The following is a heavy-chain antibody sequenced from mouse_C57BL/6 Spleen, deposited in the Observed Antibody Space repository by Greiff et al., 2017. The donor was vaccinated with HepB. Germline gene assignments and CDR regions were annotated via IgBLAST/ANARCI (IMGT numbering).Heavy chain of an antibody. CDR1: GYTFTDYN. Sequence: VQLQQSGPELVKPGASVKMSCKASGYTFTDYNMHWVKQSHGKSLEWIGYINPNNGGTSYNQKFKGKATLTVNKSSSTAYMELRSLTSEDSAVYYCARGGTAQAQAWFAYWGQGTLVTVSA. CDR2: INPNNGGT. J-gene: IGHJ3*01. V-gene: IGHV1-22*01. CDR3: ARGGTAQAQAWFAY. D-gene: IGHD3-2*02.